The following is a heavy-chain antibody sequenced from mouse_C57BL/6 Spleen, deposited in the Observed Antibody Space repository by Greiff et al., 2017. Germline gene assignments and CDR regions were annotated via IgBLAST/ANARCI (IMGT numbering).Heavy chain of an antibody. CDR3: ARKGAGSSGAEDY. CDR2: IDPSNSGT. CDR1: GYTFTGYY. J-gene: IGHJ4*01. V-gene: IGHV1-52*01. D-gene: IGHD1-1*01. Sequence: QVQLKQPGAELVRPGSSVKLSCKASGYTFTGYYMHWVKQRPIQSLEWIGNIDPSNSGTRYNQKFKDKATLTVDKSSSTAYMQLNSLTSEDSAVYYCARKGAGSSGAEDYWGQGTSVTVSS.